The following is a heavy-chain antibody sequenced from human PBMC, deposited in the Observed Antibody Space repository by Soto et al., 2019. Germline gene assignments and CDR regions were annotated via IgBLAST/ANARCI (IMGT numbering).Heavy chain of an antibody. Sequence: DVQLVESGGGLVQPGGSLRLSCATSGFTFSDYSMNWVRQAPGKGLEWLSYISSSSRTIYYADSVKGRFTISRDNAKNPLNLQFVWLRDQDTAVYYCARDRVRCSGGTCYSGDYYYGMDVWGRGTTVTVSS. V-gene: IGHV3-48*02. CDR3: ARDRVRCSGGTCYSGDYYYGMDV. J-gene: IGHJ6*02. D-gene: IGHD2-15*01. CDR2: ISSSSRTI. CDR1: GFTFSDYS.